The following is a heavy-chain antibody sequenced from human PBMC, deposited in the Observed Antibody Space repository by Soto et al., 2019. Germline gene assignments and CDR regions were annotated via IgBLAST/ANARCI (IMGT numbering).Heavy chain of an antibody. D-gene: IGHD3-22*01. CDR1: GGSFSNHA. Sequence: QVQLVQSGAEVRKPGSSVKGSCKASGGSFSNHAISWVRQAPGQGPEWMGGIIPISGTRNYAQKFRDRVTITADESMTPAYMELSSLRSEASAVYYCARGRDRSGFYLFDCWGKGSLVTVSS. CDR2: IIPISGTR. J-gene: IGHJ4*02. CDR3: ARGRDRSGFYLFDC. V-gene: IGHV1-69*01.